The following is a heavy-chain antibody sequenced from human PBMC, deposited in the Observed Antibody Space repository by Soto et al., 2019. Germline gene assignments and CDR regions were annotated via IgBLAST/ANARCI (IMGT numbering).Heavy chain of an antibody. CDR3: VKIGGRMVRGVEIWFDP. D-gene: IGHD3-10*01. Sequence: ETLCLTCSVSGGTISGNNYYWGWIRQPPGKGLEWIGCIHYSGSTNYNPSLQNRVTISVDTSKNQFSLKLSSVTAADTAVYFCVKIGGRMVRGVEIWFDPCGQGSLV. CDR1: GGTISGNNYY. CDR2: IHYSGST. V-gene: IGHV4-39*01. J-gene: IGHJ5*02.